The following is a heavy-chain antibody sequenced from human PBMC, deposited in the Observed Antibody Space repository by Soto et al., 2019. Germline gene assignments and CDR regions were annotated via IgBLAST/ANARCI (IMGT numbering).Heavy chain of an antibody. D-gene: IGHD7-27*01. CDR3: TGGGPGHPFDY. CDR2: IHYSGST. Sequence: QVQLQESGPGLVKPSETLSLTCTVSGVSITSHYWTWIRQPPGKGLEWIGNIHYSGSTNYSPSLKSRVIISVDPSENQSPLKLSSVTTADTAVYYCTGGGPGHPFDYWGQGTLVTVSS. CDR1: GVSITSHY. V-gene: IGHV4-59*11. J-gene: IGHJ4*02.